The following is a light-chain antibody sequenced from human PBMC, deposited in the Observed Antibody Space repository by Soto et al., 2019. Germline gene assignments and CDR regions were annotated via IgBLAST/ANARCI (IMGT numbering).Light chain of an antibody. CDR3: LQDYNYPLT. J-gene: IGKJ4*01. V-gene: IGKV1-6*01. CDR1: QSIRND. Sequence: AIQMTQSPSSLSASVGDRVTISCRASQSIRNDLAWYQQKPGKAPKLLIYAASSLQSGVPSRFSGSGSGTDFTLTISSLQPEDFGTYYCLQDYNYPLTFGGGTKVDIK. CDR2: AAS.